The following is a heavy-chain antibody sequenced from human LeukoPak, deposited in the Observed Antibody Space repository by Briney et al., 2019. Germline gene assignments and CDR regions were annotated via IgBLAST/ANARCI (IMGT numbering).Heavy chain of an antibody. CDR1: GDSVSSNSAA. CDR3: ARDRAGRGYCSSTSCYPIDY. CDR2: TYYRSKWYN. Sequence: SQTLSLTCAISGDSVSSNSAAWNWIRQSPSRGLEWLGRTYYRSKWYNDYAVSVKSRITINPDTSKYQFSLQLNSVTPEDTAVYYCARDRAGRGYCSSTSCYPIDYWGQGTLVTVSS. D-gene: IGHD2-2*01. J-gene: IGHJ4*02. V-gene: IGHV6-1*01.